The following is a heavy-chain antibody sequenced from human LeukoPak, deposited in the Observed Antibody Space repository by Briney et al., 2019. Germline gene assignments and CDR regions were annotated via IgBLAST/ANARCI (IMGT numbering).Heavy chain of an antibody. V-gene: IGHV7-4-1*02. J-gene: IGHJ4*02. CDR1: EYTFTAYY. D-gene: IGHD2-15*01. Sequence: ASVKVSCKASEYTFTAYYLHWVRQAPGQGLEWMGWINTNTGNPTYAQGFTGRFVFSLDTSVSTAYLQISSLKAEDTAVYYCARAACSGGSCYPGYWGQGTLVTVSS. CDR2: INTNTGNP. CDR3: ARAACSGGSCYPGY.